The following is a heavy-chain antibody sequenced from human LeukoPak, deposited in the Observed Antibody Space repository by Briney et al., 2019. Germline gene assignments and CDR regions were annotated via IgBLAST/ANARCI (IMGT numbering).Heavy chain of an antibody. J-gene: IGHJ4*02. CDR2: INTHGTVT. D-gene: IGHD6-19*01. CDR1: GCTFSKYW. V-gene: IGHV3-74*01. CDR3: AMKQWLAPPRDS. Sequence: PGGSLKLSCAAPGCTFSKYWMLWVRQAPGKGLESVSRINTHGTVTTYADSVKGRFTVSRDNADNTMFLQMNSVRDEDTAVYYCAMKQWLAPPRDSWGQGTPVTVSS.